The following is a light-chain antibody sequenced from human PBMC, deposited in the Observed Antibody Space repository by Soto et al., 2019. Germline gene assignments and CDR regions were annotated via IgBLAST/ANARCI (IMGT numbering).Light chain of an antibody. Sequence: QSTLTQPASVSGSPGQSITISCTGTSSDVGSYNFVSWYQQHPGKAPKLMIYEVTKRPSGVSSRFSGSKSGNTASLTMSGLQAADEADYYCSSYAGSKTLFFVGGTKVTVL. V-gene: IGLV2-23*02. CDR1: SSDVGSYNF. CDR2: EVT. CDR3: SSYAGSKTLF. J-gene: IGLJ2*01.